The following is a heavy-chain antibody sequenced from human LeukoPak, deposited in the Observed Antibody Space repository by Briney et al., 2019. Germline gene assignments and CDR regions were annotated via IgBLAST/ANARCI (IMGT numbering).Heavy chain of an antibody. CDR2: ISSSGSTI. Sequence: GGSLRLSCAASGFTFSSYEMNWVRQAPGKGLGWVSYISSSGSTIYYADSVKGRFTISRDNAKNSLYLQVNSLRAEDTAVYYCAREFRSYPDYWGQGTLVTVSS. V-gene: IGHV3-48*03. CDR1: GFTFSSYE. CDR3: AREFRSYPDY. D-gene: IGHD1-26*01. J-gene: IGHJ4*02.